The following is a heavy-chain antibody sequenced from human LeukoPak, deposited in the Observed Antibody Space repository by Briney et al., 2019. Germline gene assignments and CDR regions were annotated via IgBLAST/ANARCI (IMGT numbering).Heavy chain of an antibody. CDR2: ISSSGKTK. Sequence: GGSLRLSCAASGFTFRSYEMNWIRQAPGKGLEWVAYISSSGKTKHHADSVKGRFTISRDSSRNTLYLQMNSLRAEDTAVYYCAKDLMRDRWFGESWGQGTLVTVSS. V-gene: IGHV3-48*03. D-gene: IGHD3-10*01. J-gene: IGHJ5*02. CDR3: AKDLMRDRWFGES. CDR1: GFTFRSYE.